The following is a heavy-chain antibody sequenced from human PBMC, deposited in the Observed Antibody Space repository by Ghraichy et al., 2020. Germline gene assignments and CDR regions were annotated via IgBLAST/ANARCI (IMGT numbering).Heavy chain of an antibody. CDR1: GFTFSSSW. CDR2: IKQDGSER. CDR3: ARGHSSAYSLYPAMDV. J-gene: IGHJ6*02. Sequence: LSLTCAASGFTFSSSWMTWVRQAPGKGLEWVANIKQDGSERYYVDSVKGRFTISRDNAKNSLYLQINSLRAEDTAVFYCARGHSSAYSLYPAMDVWGQVTTVTVSS. V-gene: IGHV3-7*01. D-gene: IGHD3-22*01.